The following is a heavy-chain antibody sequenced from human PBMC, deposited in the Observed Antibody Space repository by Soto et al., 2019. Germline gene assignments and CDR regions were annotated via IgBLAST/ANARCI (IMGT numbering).Heavy chain of an antibody. V-gene: IGHV1-58*02. J-gene: IGHJ6*02. Sequence: SVKVSCKASGFTFTSSAMQWVRQARGQRLEWIGWIVVNSGNTNYAQKFQERVTITRDMSTRTAYMELRSLRSDDTAVYYCVKDPSTILAAAGTRDYYGMDVWGQGTMVTVSS. CDR3: VKDPSTILAAAGTRDYYGMDV. D-gene: IGHD6-13*01. CDR1: GFTFTSSA. CDR2: IVVNSGNT.